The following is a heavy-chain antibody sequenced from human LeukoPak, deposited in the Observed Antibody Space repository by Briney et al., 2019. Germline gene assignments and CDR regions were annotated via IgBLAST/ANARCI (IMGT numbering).Heavy chain of an antibody. D-gene: IGHD3-10*01. CDR3: ARDRDYYYGMDV. CDR1: GGSISSYH. J-gene: IGHJ6*02. V-gene: IGHV4-59*01. Sequence: SETLSLTCTVSGGSISSYHWSWIRQPPGKGLEWIGYISYSGSTNYNPPLKSRVTISVDKSKNQFSLRLSSVTAGDTAVYYCARDRDYYYGMDVWGQGTTVTVSS. CDR2: ISYSGST.